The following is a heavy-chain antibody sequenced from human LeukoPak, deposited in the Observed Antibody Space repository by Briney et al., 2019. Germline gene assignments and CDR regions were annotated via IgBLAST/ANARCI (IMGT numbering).Heavy chain of an antibody. J-gene: IGHJ4*02. CDR3: ARGAYGDPTNFDY. Sequence: SETVALICAVCGGSFRGYYWSWMRQPPAKGLEWSEEINHTGSTNYTPSLKSRVTISVDTSKNQFSLKLSSVTAADTAVYYCARGAYGDPTNFDYWGQGTLVTVSS. D-gene: IGHD4-17*01. CDR1: GGSFRGYY. V-gene: IGHV4-34*01. CDR2: INHTGST.